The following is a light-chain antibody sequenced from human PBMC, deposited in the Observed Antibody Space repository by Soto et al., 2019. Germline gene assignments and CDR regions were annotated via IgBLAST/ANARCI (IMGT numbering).Light chain of an antibody. J-gene: IGLJ1*01. CDR1: SSDVGANIF. Sequence: LTQPASVSGSPGQSITISCTGTSSDVGANIFVSWYQQHPGKVPKLMIYTVSSRPSGVSQRFSGSRPGNTASLTISGLQAEDEADYYCSSFTTDSTYVFGTGTKVTVL. CDR3: SSFTTDSTYV. CDR2: TVS. V-gene: IGLV2-14*01.